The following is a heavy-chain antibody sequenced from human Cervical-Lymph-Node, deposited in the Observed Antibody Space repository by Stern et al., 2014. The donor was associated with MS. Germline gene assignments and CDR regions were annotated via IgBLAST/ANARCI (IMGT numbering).Heavy chain of an antibody. Sequence: QMQLVQSGTEVKKPRSSVKVSCKASGGTFSSFAITWVRQAPGQGLEWMGGIIPKFGSTNYAQKFQGRVTITADEYTSTAYMELSSLRSEDTAVYYCAREDGAVVTGDDAFDIWGQGTMVIVSS. J-gene: IGHJ3*02. V-gene: IGHV1-69*01. D-gene: IGHD4-23*01. CDR2: IIPKFGST. CDR3: AREDGAVVTGDDAFDI. CDR1: GGTFSSFA.